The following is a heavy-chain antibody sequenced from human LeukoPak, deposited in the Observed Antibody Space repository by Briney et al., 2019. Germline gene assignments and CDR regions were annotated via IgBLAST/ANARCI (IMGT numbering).Heavy chain of an antibody. V-gene: IGHV1-2*04. Sequence: ASVKVSCKASGYTFTGYYMHWVRQAPGQGLEWMGWINPNSGGTNYAQKFQGWVTMTRDTSISTAYMELSRLRSDDTAVYYCARVKDSSGRNPEKYYYYGMDVWGQGTTVTVSS. D-gene: IGHD6-19*01. CDR1: GYTFTGYY. CDR3: ARVKDSSGRNPEKYYYYGMDV. J-gene: IGHJ6*02. CDR2: INPNSGGT.